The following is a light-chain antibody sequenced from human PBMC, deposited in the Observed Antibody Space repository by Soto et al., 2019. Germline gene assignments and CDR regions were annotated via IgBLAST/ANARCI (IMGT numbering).Light chain of an antibody. CDR1: SSDVGGYNY. V-gene: IGLV2-14*03. CDR2: DVS. J-gene: IGLJ1*01. Sequence: QSVLTQPASVSGSPGQSITISCTGTSSDVGGYNYVSWYQSHPGEAPKLIIYDVSNRPSGVSDRFSGSKSGNTASLTISGLQAEDEADYYCSSYTRSISYVFGTGTKLTVL. CDR3: SSYTRSISYV.